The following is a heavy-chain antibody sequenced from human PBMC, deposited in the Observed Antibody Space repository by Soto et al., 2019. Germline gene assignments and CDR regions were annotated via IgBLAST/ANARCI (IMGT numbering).Heavy chain of an antibody. D-gene: IGHD3-3*01. CDR2: IKQDGSEK. Sequence: PGGSLRLSCAASGFTSGSYWMSWVRQAPGKGLEWVANIKQDGSEKNYEDSLKGRFTISRDNAKNSLFLQMNSLRADDTAVYYCAKAELRFLEWLLHYGMDVWGQGTTVTVSS. CDR1: GFTSGSYW. V-gene: IGHV3-7*01. J-gene: IGHJ6*02. CDR3: AKAELRFLEWLLHYGMDV.